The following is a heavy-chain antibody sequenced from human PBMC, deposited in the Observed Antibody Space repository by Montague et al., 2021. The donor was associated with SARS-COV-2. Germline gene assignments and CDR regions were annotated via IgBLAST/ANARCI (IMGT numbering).Heavy chain of an antibody. CDR2: IFHSGIT. D-gene: IGHD1-20*01. J-gene: IGHJ5*02. Sequence: SETLSLTCSVSGGSISSYYWSWIRQSPGKGLEWIGNIFHSGITXXXPSXKGRVTISVDMSKNQFSLQLNSVTAADSAVYYCARTEYNWNDWFDPWGQGTLVTVSS. CDR3: ARTEYNWNDWFDP. CDR1: GGSISSYY. V-gene: IGHV4-59*13.